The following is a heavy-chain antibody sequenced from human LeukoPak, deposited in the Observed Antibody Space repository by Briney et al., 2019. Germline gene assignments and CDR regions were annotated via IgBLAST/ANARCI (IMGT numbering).Heavy chain of an antibody. CDR1: GGSISSPSYY. V-gene: IGHV4-39*02. D-gene: IGHD3-10*01. Sequence: PSETLSLTCTVSGGSISSPSYYWGWIRQPPGKGLEWIGSIYYSGSTYYNPSLKSRVTISVDTSKNQFSLNLSSVTAADTAVYYCARDYYDSGSYYQRDFDYWGQGTLVTVSS. CDR2: IYYSGST. J-gene: IGHJ4*02. CDR3: ARDYYDSGSYYQRDFDY.